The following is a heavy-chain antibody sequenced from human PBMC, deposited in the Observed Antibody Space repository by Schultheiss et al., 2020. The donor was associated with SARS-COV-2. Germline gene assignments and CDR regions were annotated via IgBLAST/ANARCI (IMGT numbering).Heavy chain of an antibody. CDR3: AVQGYYSNWFDP. D-gene: IGHD2-15*01. V-gene: IGHV4-34*01. Sequence: SETLSLTCTVSGGSISSYYWSWIRQPPGKGLEWIGEINHSGSTNYNPSLKSRVTISVDTSKNQFSLKLSSVTAADTAVYYCAVQGYYSNWFDPWGQGTLVTVSS. CDR1: GGSISSYY. J-gene: IGHJ5*02. CDR2: INHSGST.